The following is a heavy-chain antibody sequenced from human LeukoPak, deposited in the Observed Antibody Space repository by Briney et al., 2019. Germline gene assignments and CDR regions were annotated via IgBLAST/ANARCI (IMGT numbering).Heavy chain of an antibody. D-gene: IGHD2-15*01. CDR1: GFTISTSS. Sequence: GGSLRLSCAASGFTISTSSLNWVRQAPGKGLEWVSSISSSRDYIYYADSVKGRFTISRDNAKNSLYLQMNSLGAEDTAVYYCAREGGFCFGDTCCFFDFWGQGTLVTVSS. J-gene: IGHJ4*02. CDR2: ISSSRDYI. V-gene: IGHV3-21*01. CDR3: AREGGFCFGDTCCFFDF.